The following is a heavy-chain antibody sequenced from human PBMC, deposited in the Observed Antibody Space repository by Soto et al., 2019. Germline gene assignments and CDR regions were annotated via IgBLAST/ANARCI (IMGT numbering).Heavy chain of an antibody. CDR1: GGSINGYY. Sequence: PSETLSLTCTVSGGSINGYYWSWIRQPPGKGLEWIAYIYYSGSTNYNPSLKGRVTMSVDTSKNQFSLKLSSVTAADTAVYYCAGDSSGWYSYFHHWGQGTLVTVSP. J-gene: IGHJ1*01. V-gene: IGHV4-59*01. D-gene: IGHD6-19*01. CDR3: AGDSSGWYSYFHH. CDR2: IYYSGST.